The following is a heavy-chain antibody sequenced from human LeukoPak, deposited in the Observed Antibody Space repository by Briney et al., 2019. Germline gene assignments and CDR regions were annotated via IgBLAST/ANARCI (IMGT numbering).Heavy chain of an antibody. D-gene: IGHD3-22*01. Sequence: SETLSLTCAVYGGSFSGYYWSWIRQPPGKGLEWIGEINHSGSTNYNLSLKSRVTISVDTSKNQFSLKLSSVTAADTAVYYCARGLSGYYDSSGYYHFDYWGQGTLVTVSS. CDR3: ARGLSGYYDSSGYYHFDY. V-gene: IGHV4-34*01. CDR1: GGSFSGYY. CDR2: INHSGST. J-gene: IGHJ4*02.